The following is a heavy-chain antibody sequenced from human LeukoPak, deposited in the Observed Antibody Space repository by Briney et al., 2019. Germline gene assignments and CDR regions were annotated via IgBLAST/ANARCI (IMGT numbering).Heavy chain of an antibody. Sequence: GGSLRLSCVGSGFTFSDAWMSWDRQAPGKGLEWVGRIKSKSDGGTIDYAAPVKGRFTISRDDSRNTLYLQMNSLKTEDTAVYYCTTRRQDGWWGQGTLVTVS. CDR2: IKSKSDGGTI. CDR1: GFTFSDAW. V-gene: IGHV3-15*01. CDR3: TTRRQDGW. J-gene: IGHJ4*02. D-gene: IGHD2-15*01.